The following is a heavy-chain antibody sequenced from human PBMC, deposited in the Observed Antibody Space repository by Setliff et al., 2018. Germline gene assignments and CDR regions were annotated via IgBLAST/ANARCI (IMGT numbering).Heavy chain of an antibody. Sequence: SVKVSCKASGGSFSSFSIHWVRQAPGQGLEWMGRIMPIFGSTNYAQNFQGRVTITADKSTSTAYMDLSSLRSGDSAVYYCARDRGGTAIANWFDRWGQGTLVTVSS. CDR3: ARDRGGTAIANWFDR. J-gene: IGHJ5*02. V-gene: IGHV1-69*08. CDR2: IMPIFGST. D-gene: IGHD2-21*01. CDR1: GGSFSSFS.